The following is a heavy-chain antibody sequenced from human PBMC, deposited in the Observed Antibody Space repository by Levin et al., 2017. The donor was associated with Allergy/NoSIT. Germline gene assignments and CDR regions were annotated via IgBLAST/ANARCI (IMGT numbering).Heavy chain of an antibody. CDR1: GFTFSSNA. V-gene: IGHV3-23*01. D-gene: IGHD3-9*01. CDR3: AKEQASRLADAFDV. J-gene: IGHJ3*01. Sequence: GESLKISCTTSGFTFSSNAMSWVRQAPGEGLEWVSAISGSGSSTYYADSVKGRFTISRDNSKDTIYLQMNSLRAEDTAIYYCAKEQASRLADAFDVWGRGTLVTVSS. CDR2: ISGSGSST.